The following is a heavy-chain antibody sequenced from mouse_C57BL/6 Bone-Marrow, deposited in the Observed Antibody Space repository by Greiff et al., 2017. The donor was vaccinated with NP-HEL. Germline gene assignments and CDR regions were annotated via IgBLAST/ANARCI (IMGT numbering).Heavy chain of an antibody. J-gene: IGHJ2*01. D-gene: IGHD1-1*01. CDR3: ARGNGSSYDLYYFDY. CDR1: GYTFTSYG. V-gene: IGHV1-81*01. CDR2: IYPRSGNT. Sequence: QVQLKQSGAELARPGASVKLSCKASGYTFTSYGISWVKQRTGQGLEWIGEIYPRSGNTYYNEKFKGKATLTADKSSSTAYMELRSLTSEDSAVYFCARGNGSSYDLYYFDYWGQGTTLTVSS.